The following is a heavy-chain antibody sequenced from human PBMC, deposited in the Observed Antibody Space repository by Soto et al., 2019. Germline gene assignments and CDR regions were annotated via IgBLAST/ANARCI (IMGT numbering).Heavy chain of an antibody. J-gene: IGHJ3*02. CDR2: ISSGSSYI. D-gene: IGHD6-19*01. V-gene: IGHV3-21*05. Sequence: PGGSLRLSCAASGFTFSSDSMNWVRQAPGKGLEWVSYISSGSSYIYYADSVKGRFTISRDNAKNSLYLQMNSLRAEDTAVYYCARGRGSSGWLDDAFDIWGQGTMVTVSS. CDR3: ARGRGSSGWLDDAFDI. CDR1: GFTFSSDS.